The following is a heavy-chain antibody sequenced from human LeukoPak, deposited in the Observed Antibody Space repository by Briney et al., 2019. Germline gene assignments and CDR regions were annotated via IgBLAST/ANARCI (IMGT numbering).Heavy chain of an antibody. J-gene: IGHJ6*03. CDR3: AKDLGSRFYYYYYYYMDV. V-gene: IGHV3-9*01. CDR1: GFTFDEYA. Sequence: GRSLRLSCAASGFTFDEYAMHWVRQAPGKGLEWVSGISWNSGSIGYADSVKGRFTISRDNAKNSLYLQMNSLRAEDTALYYCAKDLGSRFYYYYYYYMDVWGKGTTVTVSS. CDR2: ISWNSGSI.